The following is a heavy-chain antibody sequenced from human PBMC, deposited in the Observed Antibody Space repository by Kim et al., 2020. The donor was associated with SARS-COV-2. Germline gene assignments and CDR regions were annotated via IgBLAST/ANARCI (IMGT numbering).Heavy chain of an antibody. CDR2: ISGSGGST. CDR3: AKDLNSGGSCLPDY. Sequence: GGSLRLSCAASGFTFSSYAMSWVRQAPGKGLEWVSAISGSGGSTYYADSVKGRFTISRDDSKNTLYLQMNSLRAEDTAVYYCAKDLNSGGSCLPDYWGQGTLVTVSS. D-gene: IGHD2-15*01. CDR1: GFTFSSYA. V-gene: IGHV3-23*01. J-gene: IGHJ4*02.